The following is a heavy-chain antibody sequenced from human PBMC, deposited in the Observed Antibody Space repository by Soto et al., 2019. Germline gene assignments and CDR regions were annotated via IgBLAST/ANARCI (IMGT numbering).Heavy chain of an antibody. D-gene: IGHD5-12*01. Sequence: VGSLRLSCAASGFTFSSYGMYWVRQAPGKGLEWVAVIWYDGSNKYYADSVKGRFTISRDNSKNTLYLQMNSLRAEDTAVYYCARDGLRAPYSGYDQDYYYGMDVCGQGTTVTVSS. CDR3: ARDGLRAPYSGYDQDYYYGMDV. V-gene: IGHV3-33*01. CDR2: IWYDGSNK. J-gene: IGHJ6*02. CDR1: GFTFSSYG.